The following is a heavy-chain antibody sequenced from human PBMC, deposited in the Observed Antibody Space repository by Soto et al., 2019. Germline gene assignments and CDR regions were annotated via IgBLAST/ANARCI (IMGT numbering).Heavy chain of an antibody. Sequence: HPGGSLRLSCAASGFTFSSYAMHWVRQAPGKGLEWVAVTSYDGSNKYYADSVKGRFTISRDNSKNTLYLQMNSLRAEDTAVYYCARARIVGAPFDYWGQGTLVTVSS. V-gene: IGHV3-30-3*01. J-gene: IGHJ4*02. D-gene: IGHD1-26*01. CDR3: ARARIVGAPFDY. CDR2: TSYDGSNK. CDR1: GFTFSSYA.